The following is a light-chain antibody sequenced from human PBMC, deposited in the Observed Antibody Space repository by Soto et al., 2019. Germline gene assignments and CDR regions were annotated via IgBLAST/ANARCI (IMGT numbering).Light chain of an antibody. J-gene: IGLJ2*01. CDR2: DVS. CDR3: SSYTRSSTPV. Sequence: QYALTQPASVSGSPGQSITISCTGTSSDVGGYNYVSWYQQHPGKAPKLMIYDVSNRPSGVSNRFSGSKSGNTASLTISGLQAEDEADYYCSSYTRSSTPVFGGGTKLTVL. V-gene: IGLV2-14*01. CDR1: SSDVGGYNY.